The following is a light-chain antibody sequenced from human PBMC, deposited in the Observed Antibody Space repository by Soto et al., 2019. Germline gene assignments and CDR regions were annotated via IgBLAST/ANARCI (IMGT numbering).Light chain of an antibody. CDR1: QTVSGSY. J-gene: IGKJ4*01. CDR2: GTT. V-gene: IGKV3-20*01. Sequence: EIVLTQSPGTVSLSPGETASLSCRASQTVSGSYLAWYQQKPGQAPRLLIYGTTSRATGVPDRFSGGGSGTAFTLTISGLEPEDFALYNCHQYGSSPPTFGGGTKVEIK. CDR3: HQYGSSPPT.